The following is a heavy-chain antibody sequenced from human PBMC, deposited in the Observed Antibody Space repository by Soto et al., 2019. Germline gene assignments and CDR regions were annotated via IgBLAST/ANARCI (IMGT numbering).Heavy chain of an antibody. CDR2: ISGSGGNT. CDR3: AKGGSYYYDSSGYYAN. CDR1: GFTFSSYA. V-gene: IGHV3-23*01. J-gene: IGHJ4*02. D-gene: IGHD3-22*01. Sequence: PGGSLRLSCAASGFTFSSYAMSWVRQAPGKGLEWVSAISGSGGNTHYADSVKGRFTISRDNSKNTLFLQMNSLRAEDTAIYYCAKGGSYYYDSSGYYANWGQGTLVTVSS.